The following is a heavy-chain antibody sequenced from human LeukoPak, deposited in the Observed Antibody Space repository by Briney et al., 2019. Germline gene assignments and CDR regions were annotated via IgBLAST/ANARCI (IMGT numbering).Heavy chain of an antibody. CDR3: ARVGYDSSGRNAFDI. J-gene: IGHJ3*02. D-gene: IGHD3-22*01. V-gene: IGHV1-18*01. CDR1: GYTFTSYG. Sequence: ASXXVXCKASGYTFTSYGISWVRQAPGQGLEWMGWISAYNGNTNYAQKLQGRVTMTTDTSTSTACMELRSLRSDDTAVYYCARVGYDSSGRNAFDIWGQGTMVTVSS. CDR2: ISAYNGNT.